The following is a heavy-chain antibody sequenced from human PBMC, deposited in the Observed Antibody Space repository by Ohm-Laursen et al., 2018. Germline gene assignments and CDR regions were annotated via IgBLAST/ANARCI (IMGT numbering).Heavy chain of an antibody. CDR1: GFTFSNYW. D-gene: IGHD1-26*01. Sequence: LSCSASGFTFSNYWMSWVRQAPGKGLEWVANIKQDGSEKYYVDSVTGRFTISRDNAKNSLYLQMNSLRAEDTAVYYCFSGPSWEIWGQGTVVTVSS. J-gene: IGHJ3*02. CDR2: IKQDGSEK. V-gene: IGHV3-7*01. CDR3: FSGPSWEI.